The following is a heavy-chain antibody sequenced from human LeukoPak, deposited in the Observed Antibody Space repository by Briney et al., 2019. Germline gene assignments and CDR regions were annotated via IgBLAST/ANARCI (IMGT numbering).Heavy chain of an antibody. CDR2: INPNSGGT. Sequence: ASVKVSCKASGYTFTGYYMHWVRQALGQGLEWMGWINPNSGGTNYAQKFQGRVTMTRDTSISTAYMEPSRLRSDDTAVYYCARGPMGDDYYDSSGYYSNYFDYWGQGTLVTVSS. CDR1: GYTFTGYY. J-gene: IGHJ4*02. D-gene: IGHD3-22*01. CDR3: ARGPMGDDYYDSSGYYSNYFDY. V-gene: IGHV1-2*02.